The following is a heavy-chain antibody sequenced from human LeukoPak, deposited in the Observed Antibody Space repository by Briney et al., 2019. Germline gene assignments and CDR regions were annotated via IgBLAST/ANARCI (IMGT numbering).Heavy chain of an antibody. CDR1: GFTVSSNY. D-gene: IGHD1-7*01. CDR3: AKDPLEELQYYYYMDV. V-gene: IGHV3-53*05. Sequence: TGGSLRLSCAASGFTVSSNYMSWVRQAPGKGLELVSVIYSGGSTYYADSVKGRFTISRDNSKNTLYLQMNSLRAEDTAVYYCAKDPLEELQYYYYMDVWGKGTTVTVSS. CDR2: IYSGGST. J-gene: IGHJ6*03.